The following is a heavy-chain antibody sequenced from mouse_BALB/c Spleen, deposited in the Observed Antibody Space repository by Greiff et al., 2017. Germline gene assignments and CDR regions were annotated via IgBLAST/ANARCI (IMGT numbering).Heavy chain of an antibody. CDR2: ISYSGST. J-gene: IGHJ2*01. CDR3: ARDYDSYYFDY. Sequence: EVQGVESGPGLVKPSQSLSLTCTVTGYSITSDYAWNWIRQFPGNKLEWMGYISYSGSTSYNPSLKSRISITRDTSKNQFFLQLNSVTTEDTATYYCARDYDSYYFDYWGQGTTLTVSS. CDR1: GYSITSDYA. V-gene: IGHV3-2*02. D-gene: IGHD2-4*01.